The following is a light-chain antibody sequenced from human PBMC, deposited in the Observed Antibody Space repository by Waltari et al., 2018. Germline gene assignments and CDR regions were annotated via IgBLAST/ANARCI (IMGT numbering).Light chain of an antibody. V-gene: IGLV2-8*01. CDR3: SLSGGINNFVV. CDR1: ISDIARYDS. Sequence: QSALTQPASVSGSPGQSITISCTRTISDIARYDSFSWYPQRPGKAPQLIIFDVNKRPSGVSHRFSASKSGNTASLTVSGLQVEDEAHYYCSLSGGINNFVVFGGGTKLTVL. CDR2: DVN. J-gene: IGLJ2*01.